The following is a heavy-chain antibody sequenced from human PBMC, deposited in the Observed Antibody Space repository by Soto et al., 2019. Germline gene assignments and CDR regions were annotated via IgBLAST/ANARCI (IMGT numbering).Heavy chain of an antibody. Sequence: ASVKVSCKVSGYTLTELSMHWVRQAPGKGLEWMGGFDPEDGETIYAQKFQARVTMTEDTSTDTAYMELSSLRSEDTAVYYCATDFNYYGDDTPKFDPWGQGTLVTVSS. CDR2: FDPEDGET. D-gene: IGHD3-10*01. CDR3: ATDFNYYGDDTPKFDP. CDR1: GYTLTELS. J-gene: IGHJ5*02. V-gene: IGHV1-24*01.